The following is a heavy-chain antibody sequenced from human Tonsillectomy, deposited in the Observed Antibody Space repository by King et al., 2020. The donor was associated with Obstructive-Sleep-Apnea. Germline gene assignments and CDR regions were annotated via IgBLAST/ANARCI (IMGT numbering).Heavy chain of an antibody. Sequence: QLQESGPGLVKPSETLSLTCTVSGVSISSYYWSWIRQPPGKGLEWIGYIYYSGSTNYNPSLKSRVTISVDPTKNQFSLKLSSVTAADTAVYYCARGVTGSNDYWGQGTLVTVSS. V-gene: IGHV4-59*01. J-gene: IGHJ4*02. CDR3: ARGVTGSNDY. D-gene: IGHD1/OR15-1a*01. CDR1: GVSISSYY. CDR2: IYYSGST.